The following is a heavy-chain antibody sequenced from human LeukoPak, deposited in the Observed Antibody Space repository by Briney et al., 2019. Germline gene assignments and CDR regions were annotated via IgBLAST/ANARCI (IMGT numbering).Heavy chain of an antibody. V-gene: IGHV4-39*01. CDR3: ARLTYDSSAYRYYFDF. CDR1: GGSISSNSYY. CDR2: IYYSGTT. J-gene: IGHJ4*02. D-gene: IGHD3-22*01. Sequence: SETLSLTCTVSGGSISSNSYYWGWIRQPPGKGLEWIGTIYYSGTTYYNPSLKSRVTVSVDTSKNQFSLKLSSVTAADTAVYYCARLTYDSSAYRYYFDFWGXGSXVTXXS.